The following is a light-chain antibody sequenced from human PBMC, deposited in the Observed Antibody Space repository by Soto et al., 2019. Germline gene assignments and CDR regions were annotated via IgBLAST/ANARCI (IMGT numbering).Light chain of an antibody. CDR2: GVS. J-gene: IGLJ1*01. Sequence: QSALTQPRSVSGSPGQSVTISCTGTSSDVGGYTYVSWYQQKPGKAPKLIIYGVSRWPSGVPNRFSGSKSGNRASLTISGLQAEDEGDYYCCSYAGGPEVFGTGTKVTVL. V-gene: IGLV2-11*01. CDR3: CSYAGGPEV. CDR1: SSDVGGYTY.